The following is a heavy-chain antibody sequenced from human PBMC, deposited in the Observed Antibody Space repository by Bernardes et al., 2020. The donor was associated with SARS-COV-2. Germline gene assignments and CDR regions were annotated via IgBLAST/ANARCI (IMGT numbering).Heavy chain of an antibody. V-gene: IGHV4-39*07. Sequence: SETLSLTCTVSGGSIHSSNFYWGWLRQPPGKGLEWIVSIYPSGNTYYNPSLQSRVTDSVDTSKNQFSLRLSFVTAADTAVYYCAGSSCGIDCYIGGLRSWDYGMDVWAQGPRSPSP. CDR1: GGSIHSSNFY. J-gene: IGHJ6*02. CDR3: AGSSCGIDCYIGGLRSWDYGMDV. CDR2: IYPSGNT. D-gene: IGHD2-21*02.